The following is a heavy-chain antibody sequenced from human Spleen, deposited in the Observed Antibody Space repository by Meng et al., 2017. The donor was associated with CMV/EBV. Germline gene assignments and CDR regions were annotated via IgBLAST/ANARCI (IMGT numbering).Heavy chain of an antibody. D-gene: IGHD3-3*01. CDR3: ARDRVVGLGYFDL. V-gene: IGHV4-39*07. CDR2: AYYSGST. J-gene: IGHJ2*01. Sequence: SETLSLTCSVSGASISSRDSYWAWIRQPPGRGLEWIGSAYYSGSTFYNPSLKSRVTISVDTPGSQFSLRLNSVTAADTAVYYCARDRVVGLGYFDLWGRGALVTVSS. CDR1: GASISSRDSY.